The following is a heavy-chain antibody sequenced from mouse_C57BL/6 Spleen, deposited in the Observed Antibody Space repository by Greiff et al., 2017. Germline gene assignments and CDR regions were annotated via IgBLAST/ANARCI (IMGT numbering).Heavy chain of an antibody. D-gene: IGHD1-2*01. CDR1: GYTFTNYW. V-gene: IGHV1-63*01. J-gene: IGHJ1*03. Sequence: QVQLKQSGAELVRPGTSVKMSCKASGYTFTNYWIGWAKQRPGHGLEWIGDIYPGGGYTNYNEKFKGKATLTADKSSSTAYMQFSSLASEDAAICYCAGGYGDWYLGGWGTGGTVTVAA. CDR2: IYPGGGYT. CDR3: AGGYGDWYLGG.